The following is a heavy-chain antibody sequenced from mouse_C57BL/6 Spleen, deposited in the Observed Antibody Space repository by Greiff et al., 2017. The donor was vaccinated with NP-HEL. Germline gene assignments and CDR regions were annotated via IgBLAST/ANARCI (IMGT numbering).Heavy chain of an antibody. D-gene: IGHD1-1*01. J-gene: IGHJ1*03. CDR1: GYSFTDYN. CDR3: ARSRYGSSPGYFDV. CDR2: INPNYGTT. Sequence: LQESGPELVKPGASVKISCKASGYSFTDYNMNWVKQSNGKSLEWIGVINPNYGTTSYNQKFKGKATLTVDQSSSTAYMQLNSLTSEDSAVYYCARSRYGSSPGYFDVWGTGTTVTVSS. V-gene: IGHV1-39*01.